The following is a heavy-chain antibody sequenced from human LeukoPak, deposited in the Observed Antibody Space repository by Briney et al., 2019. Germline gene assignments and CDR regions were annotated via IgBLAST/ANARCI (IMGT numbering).Heavy chain of an antibody. CDR3: ARQGSLGTWFDP. J-gene: IGHJ5*02. Sequence: ASVKVSCKASGYTFTGYYMQWVRQAPGQGREWMGRINPNSGGTDYAQNFQGRVTMTRDTSISTVYMELSSLKSNDTAVYYCARQGSLGTWFDPWGQGTLVTVSS. D-gene: IGHD7-27*01. CDR2: INPNSGGT. V-gene: IGHV1-2*06. CDR1: GYTFTGYY.